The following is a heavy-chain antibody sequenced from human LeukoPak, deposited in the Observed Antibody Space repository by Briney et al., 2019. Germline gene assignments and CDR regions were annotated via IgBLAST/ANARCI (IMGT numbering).Heavy chain of an antibody. Sequence: GGSLRLSCAASGFTFSSYSMNWVRQAPGKGLEWVSSISSSSSYIYYADSVKGRFTISRDNAKNSLYLQMNSLRAEDTAVYYCARGRTYCSSTSCYTIGAFDIWGQGTMVTVSS. CDR1: GFTFSSYS. D-gene: IGHD2-2*02. CDR3: ARGRTYCSSTSCYTIGAFDI. CDR2: ISSSSSYI. J-gene: IGHJ3*02. V-gene: IGHV3-21*01.